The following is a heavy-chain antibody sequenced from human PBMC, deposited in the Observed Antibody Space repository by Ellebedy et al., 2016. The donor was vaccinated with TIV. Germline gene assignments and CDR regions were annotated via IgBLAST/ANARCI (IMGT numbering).Heavy chain of an antibody. J-gene: IGHJ4*02. CDR2: IYDSEST. D-gene: IGHD2-15*01. CDR1: GGSVRSGSYY. Sequence: MPSETLSLTCTVSGGSVRSGSYYWSWIRQPPGKELEWIGYIYDSESTNHNPSLKSRVTISVDTSKNQFSLKLSSVTAADTAVYYCARAAQPNCSGGSCYRIDYWGQGTLVTVSS. CDR3: ARAAQPNCSGGSCYRIDY. V-gene: IGHV4-61*01.